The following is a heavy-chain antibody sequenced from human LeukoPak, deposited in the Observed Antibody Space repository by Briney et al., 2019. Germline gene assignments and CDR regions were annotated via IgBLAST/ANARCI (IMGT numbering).Heavy chain of an antibody. CDR1: GGSISSSSYY. J-gene: IGHJ5*02. CDR3: ARDRGWFSLVGATKYNWFDP. Sequence: SETLSLTCTVSGGSISSSSYYWGWIRQPPGKGLEWIGYIYYSGSTYYNPSLKSRVTISVDTSKNQFSLKLSSVTAADTAVYYCARDRGWFSLVGATKYNWFDPWGQGTLVTVSS. CDR2: IYYSGST. D-gene: IGHD1-26*01. V-gene: IGHV4-39*07.